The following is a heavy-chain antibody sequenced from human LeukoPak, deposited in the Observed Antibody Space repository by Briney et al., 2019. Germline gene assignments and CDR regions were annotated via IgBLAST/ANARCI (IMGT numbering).Heavy chain of an antibody. V-gene: IGHV3-53*01. D-gene: IGHD2-15*01. Sequence: GGSLRLSCVASGFTVSTNYMNWVRQAPGKGLEWVSVIYSGGSTYYADSVKGRFTISRDNCKNTLYLQMNSLRAEDTAVYYCARGLAYCSGGSCRWGQGTLVTVSS. J-gene: IGHJ4*02. CDR1: GFTVSTNY. CDR3: ARGLAYCSGGSCR. CDR2: IYSGGST.